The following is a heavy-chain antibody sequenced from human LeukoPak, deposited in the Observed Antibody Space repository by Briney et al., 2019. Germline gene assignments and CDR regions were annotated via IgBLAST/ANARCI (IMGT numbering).Heavy chain of an antibody. V-gene: IGHV4-39*07. CDR2: IYSSGST. CDR3: ASSYDSSGYYFSGLDY. J-gene: IGHJ4*02. Sequence: SETLSLTCNVSGVSISSSSYYWGWIRQPPGKGLEWIGSIYSSGSTYYNSSLKSRVTISIDTSKNQVSLKLSSVTAADTAVYYCASSYDSSGYYFSGLDYWGQGTLVTVSS. CDR1: GVSISSSSYY. D-gene: IGHD3-22*01.